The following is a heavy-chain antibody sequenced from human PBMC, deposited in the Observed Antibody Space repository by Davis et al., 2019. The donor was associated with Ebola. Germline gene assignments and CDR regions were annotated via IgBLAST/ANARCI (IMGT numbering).Heavy chain of an antibody. CDR1: GVSISSSNYY. CDR2: IYYSGSP. CDR3: ARLGALATIYYHFDY. D-gene: IGHD5-12*01. V-gene: IGHV4-39*01. J-gene: IGHJ4*02. Sequence: SETLSLTCTVSGVSISSSNYYWGWIRQPPGKGLECIGSIYYSGSPYYNPSLKSRITISVDTSKNQFTLKLSSVTAADTAVYYCARLGALATIYYHFDYWGQGTLVTVSP.